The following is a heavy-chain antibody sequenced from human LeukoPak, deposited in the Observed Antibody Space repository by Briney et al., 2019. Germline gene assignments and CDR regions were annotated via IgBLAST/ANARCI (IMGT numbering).Heavy chain of an antibody. CDR3: ARGSSWGYYYYYMDV. CDR2: IYYSGST. Sequence: SETLSLTCTVSGGSISSSSYYWSWIRQPPGKGLEWIGYIYYSGSTNYNPSLKSRVTISVDTSKNQFSLKLSSVTAADTAVYYCARGSSWGYYYYYMDVWGKGTTVTVSS. CDR1: GGSISSSSYY. J-gene: IGHJ6*03. V-gene: IGHV4-61*01. D-gene: IGHD6-13*01.